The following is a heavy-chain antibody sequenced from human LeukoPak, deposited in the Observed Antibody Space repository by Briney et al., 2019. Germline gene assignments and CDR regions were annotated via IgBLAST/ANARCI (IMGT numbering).Heavy chain of an antibody. CDR3: ARDGIITGTTSDDPFDI. Sequence: SETLSLTCTVSGDSLTNFYWSWIRQPPGKGLEWVASIFDNGSTDDNRSLKSRVTISLDTSNNQFSLTVNSVTAADTAVYYCARDGIITGTTSDDPFDIWGQGTMVTVSS. D-gene: IGHD1-20*01. CDR2: IFDNGST. J-gene: IGHJ3*02. CDR1: GDSLTNFY. V-gene: IGHV4-59*01.